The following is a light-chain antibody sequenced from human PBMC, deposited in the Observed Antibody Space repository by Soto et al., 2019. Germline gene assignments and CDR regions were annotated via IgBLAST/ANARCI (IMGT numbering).Light chain of an antibody. CDR2: TAS. V-gene: IGKV1-39*01. J-gene: IGKJ5*01. Sequence: DIQMTHSPSSLSPSVGDRVTITCRTSQSISSHLNWYQQKPGKAPNLLMYTASNLQSGVPSRFSGSGSGTDFTLTISSLQPEDFATYYCQQSYSTPISFGQGTRLEIK. CDR3: QQSYSTPIS. CDR1: QSISSH.